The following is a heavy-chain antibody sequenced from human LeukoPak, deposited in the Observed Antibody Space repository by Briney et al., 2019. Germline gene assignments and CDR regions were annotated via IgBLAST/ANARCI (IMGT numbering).Heavy chain of an antibody. Sequence: SETLSLTCTVSGGSIRSYYWSWIRQPPGKGLEWIGYIFYSGSTNYSPSLKSRVTISLYTSKNQFSLKLSPVTAADTAVYYCARTGSSYSSSSGWFDPWGQGTLVTVSS. CDR1: GGSIRSYY. CDR3: ARTGSSYSSSSGWFDP. V-gene: IGHV4-59*01. CDR2: IFYSGST. D-gene: IGHD6-6*01. J-gene: IGHJ5*02.